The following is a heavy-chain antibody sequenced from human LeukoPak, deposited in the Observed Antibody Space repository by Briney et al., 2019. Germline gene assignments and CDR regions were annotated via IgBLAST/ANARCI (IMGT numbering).Heavy chain of an antibody. J-gene: IGHJ4*02. CDR2: IWYDGSNK. CDR3: AKDREGEHSLAHLDY. Sequence: GRSLRLSCAASGFIFNSYGMHWVRRAPGKGLEWVAVIWYDGSNKYYADSVKGRFTISRDNSKNTLYLQMDSLRAEDTAVYYCAKDREGEHSLAHLDYWSQGTLVTVSS. D-gene: IGHD3-16*01. V-gene: IGHV3-33*06. CDR1: GFIFNSYG.